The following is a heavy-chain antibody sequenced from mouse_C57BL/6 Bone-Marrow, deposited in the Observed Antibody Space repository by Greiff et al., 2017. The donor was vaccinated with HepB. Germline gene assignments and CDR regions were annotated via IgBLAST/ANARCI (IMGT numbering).Heavy chain of an antibody. CDR1: GFTFSSYG. CDR3: ARHLYYGFAY. J-gene: IGHJ3*01. D-gene: IGHD1-1*01. CDR2: ISSGGSYT. V-gene: IGHV5-6*01. Sequence: EVKLVESGGDLVKPGGSLKLSCAASGFTFSSYGLSWVRQTPDKRLEGVATISSGGSYTYYPDSVKGRFTISRDNAKNTLYLQMSSLKSEDTAMYYCARHLYYGFAYWGQGTLVTVSA.